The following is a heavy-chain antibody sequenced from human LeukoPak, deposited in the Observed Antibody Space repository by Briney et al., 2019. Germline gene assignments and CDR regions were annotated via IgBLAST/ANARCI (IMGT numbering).Heavy chain of an antibody. Sequence: SETLSLTCTVSGGSISSGSYYWSWIRQPAVKGLEWIGRIYTSGSTNYNPSLKSRVTISVDTSKNQFSLKLSSVTAADTAVYYCARDLYDSSGYPSYYFDYWGQGTLVTVSS. CDR1: GGSISSGSYY. D-gene: IGHD3-22*01. CDR3: ARDLYDSSGYPSYYFDY. V-gene: IGHV4-61*02. J-gene: IGHJ4*02. CDR2: IYTSGST.